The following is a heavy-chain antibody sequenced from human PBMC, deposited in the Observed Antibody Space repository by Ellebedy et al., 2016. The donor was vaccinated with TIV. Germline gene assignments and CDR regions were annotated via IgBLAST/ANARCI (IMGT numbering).Heavy chain of an antibody. J-gene: IGHJ6*02. CDR2: ISYDGSKT. CDR1: GFTFSTFA. Sequence: GESLKISCAASGFTFSTFAIHWVRQAPGKGLEWVAAISYDGSKTYCADSVKGRFTMSRDNSKNTLYLQMNSLRPEDTAVYYCANAYCSSAKCYAYFYNGMDVWGQGTTVTVSS. CDR3: ANAYCSSAKCYAYFYNGMDV. D-gene: IGHD2-2*01. V-gene: IGHV3-30-3*01.